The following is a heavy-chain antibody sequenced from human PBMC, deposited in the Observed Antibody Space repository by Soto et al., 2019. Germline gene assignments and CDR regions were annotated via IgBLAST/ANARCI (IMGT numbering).Heavy chain of an antibody. J-gene: IGHJ6*02. V-gene: IGHV3-72*01. CDR2: TRNKANSYTT. CDR3: ARGGYRSSTSCYTDYYGMDV. CDR1: GFTFSDHY. Sequence: GGSLRLSCAASGFTFSDHYMDWVRQAPGKGLEWVGRTRNKANSYTTEYAASVKGRFTISRDDSKNSLYLQMNSLKTEDTAVYYCARGGYRSSTSCYTDYYGMDVWGQGTTVTVSS. D-gene: IGHD2-2*02.